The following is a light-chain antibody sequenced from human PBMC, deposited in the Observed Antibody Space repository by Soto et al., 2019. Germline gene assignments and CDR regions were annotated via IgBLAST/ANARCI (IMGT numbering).Light chain of an antibody. CDR2: HAS. Sequence: DIQMTQSPSTLSASVGDRVTIICRASQSITNSLAWYLQKPGKAPELLIYHASSLESGVPSRFSGSGSGTEFSLTISSLQPDDFATYYCQQYNSYSLTFGGGTKVEI. V-gene: IGKV1-5*02. CDR1: QSITNS. CDR3: QQYNSYSLT. J-gene: IGKJ4*01.